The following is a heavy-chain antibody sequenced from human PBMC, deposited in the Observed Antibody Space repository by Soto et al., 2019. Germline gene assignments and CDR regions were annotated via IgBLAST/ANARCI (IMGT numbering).Heavy chain of an antibody. J-gene: IGHJ4*02. CDR2: ISPYNDNT. D-gene: IGHD1-26*01. CDR3: ARGMWELPIDY. CDR1: DYTFTSYG. V-gene: IGHV1-18*01. Sequence: QVQLVQSGAEVKKPGASVKVSCKASDYTFTSYGINWVRQAPGQGLEWKGWISPYNDNTQNAQRFQGRVTLTTDTSTNTAYMELRSLRSDDTAVYYCARGMWELPIDYWGQGTLVTVSS.